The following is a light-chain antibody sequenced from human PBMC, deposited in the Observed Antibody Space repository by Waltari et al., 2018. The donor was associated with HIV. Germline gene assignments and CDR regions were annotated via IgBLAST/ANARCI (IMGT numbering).Light chain of an antibody. CDR2: QDG. CDR3: QAWAGGTGSEGV. Sequence: SYELTQPPSVSVSPGQTASIACSGDALQRRYVSWYQKRPGQSPVLVVFQDGKRPSGIPEGFSGSNSGNTATLTISGTQAMDEADYFCQAWAGGTGSEGVFGGGTKLTVL. J-gene: IGLJ2*01. V-gene: IGLV3-1*01. CDR1: ALQRRY.